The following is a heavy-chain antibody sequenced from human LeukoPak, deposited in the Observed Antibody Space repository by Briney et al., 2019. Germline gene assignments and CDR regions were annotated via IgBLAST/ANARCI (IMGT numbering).Heavy chain of an antibody. CDR1: GFTFSSYW. J-gene: IGHJ4*02. CDR3: ARDKSSGYYYFDY. V-gene: IGHV3-23*01. CDR2: INTPGGST. Sequence: PGGSLRLSCAAAGFTFSSYWMHWVRQAPGKGLEWVSAINTPGGSTYYADSVKGRFTISRDNSKNTLYLQMNSLRAEDTALYYCARDKSSGYYYFDYWGQGTLVTVSS. D-gene: IGHD3-22*01.